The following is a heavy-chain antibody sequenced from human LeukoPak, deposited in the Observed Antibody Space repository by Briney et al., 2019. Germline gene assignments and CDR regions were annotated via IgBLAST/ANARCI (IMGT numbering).Heavy chain of an antibody. J-gene: IGHJ3*02. Sequence: GRSLRLSCAASGFTFRSYAMTWVRQAPGKGLEWVSGISGSGDFTYYADSVKGRFTISRDNSKNTLFLQMNSLRAGDTAIYYCAKALPSGWLHDAFDIWGQGTMVTVSS. CDR2: ISGSGDFT. V-gene: IGHV3-23*01. CDR3: AKALPSGWLHDAFDI. D-gene: IGHD6-19*01. CDR1: GFTFRSYA.